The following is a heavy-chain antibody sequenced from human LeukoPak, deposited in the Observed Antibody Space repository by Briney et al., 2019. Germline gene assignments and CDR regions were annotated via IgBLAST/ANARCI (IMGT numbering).Heavy chain of an antibody. V-gene: IGHV5-51*01. D-gene: IGHD3-22*01. CDR3: ARHDRAGMNIDY. J-gene: IGHJ4*02. CDR1: GYSFSTYW. CDR2: IYPSDSDT. Sequence: GESLKISCKGSGYSFSTYWIGWVRQMPGRGLEWMGIIYPSDSDTRYSPSFQGHVTMSVDKSISTAHLQWHSLKASDTAIYYCARHDRAGMNIDYWGQGTLVTVSS.